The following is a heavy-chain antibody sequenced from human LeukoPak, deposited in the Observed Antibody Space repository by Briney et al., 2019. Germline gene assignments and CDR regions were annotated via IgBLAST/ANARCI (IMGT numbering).Heavy chain of an antibody. D-gene: IGHD2-15*01. Sequence: GGSLRLSCAASGFTFSSYSMNWVRQAPGKGLEWVSSISSSSSYIYYADSVKGRFTISRDNAKNSLYLQMNSLRAEDTAVYYCARDSSAGTGFYYYYGMDVWGQGTTVSVSS. CDR2: ISSSSSYI. CDR3: ARDSSAGTGFYYYYGMDV. V-gene: IGHV3-21*01. CDR1: GFTFSSYS. J-gene: IGHJ6*02.